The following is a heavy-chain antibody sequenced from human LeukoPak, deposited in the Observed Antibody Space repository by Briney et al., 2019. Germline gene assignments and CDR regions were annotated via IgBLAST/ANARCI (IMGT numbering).Heavy chain of an antibody. Sequence: SETLSLTCTVSGGSISSRSYYWGWIRQPPGKGLEWIGNIYYTGSTYYNPSLKSRVTTSVDTSKNQFSLKLGSVTAADTAVYYCARQSGWFGELLVAPFDYWGQGTLVTVSS. D-gene: IGHD3-10*01. J-gene: IGHJ4*02. V-gene: IGHV4-39*01. CDR3: ARQSGWFGELLVAPFDY. CDR2: IYYTGST. CDR1: GGSISSRSYY.